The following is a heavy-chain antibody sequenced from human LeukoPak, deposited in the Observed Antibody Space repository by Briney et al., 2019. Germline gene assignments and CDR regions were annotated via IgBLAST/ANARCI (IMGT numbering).Heavy chain of an antibody. J-gene: IGHJ4*02. CDR3: ARQGVSTKTFWY. CDR2: IKQDGSEM. CDR1: GFTFSSHS. Sequence: PGGSLRLSCAASGFTFSSHSMNWVRQAPGKGLEWVANIKQDGSEMYYVDSVKGRFTISRDNTKNSLFLQMNSLRAEDTAVYYCARQGVSTKTFWYWGQGTLVTVSS. D-gene: IGHD2/OR15-2a*01. V-gene: IGHV3-7*03.